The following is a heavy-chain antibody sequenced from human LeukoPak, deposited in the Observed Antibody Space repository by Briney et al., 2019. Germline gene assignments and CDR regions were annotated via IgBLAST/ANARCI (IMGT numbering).Heavy chain of an antibody. J-gene: IGHJ4*02. CDR2: ITGSGGST. CDR3: AKAGYSSSWFRLPFDY. CDR1: GFTFSSYA. Sequence: GGSLRLSCAASGFTFSSYAMSWVRQAPGKGLEWVSGITGSGGSTYYADSVKGRFTISRDNSKNTLYLQMNSLRAEDTAVYYCAKAGYSSSWFRLPFDYWGQGTLVTVS. D-gene: IGHD6-13*01. V-gene: IGHV3-23*01.